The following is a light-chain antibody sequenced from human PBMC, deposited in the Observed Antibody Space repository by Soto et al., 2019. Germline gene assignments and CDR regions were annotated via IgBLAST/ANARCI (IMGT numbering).Light chain of an antibody. V-gene: IGKV1-5*01. CDR1: QSISSW. Sequence: DIQMTQSPSTLSASVGDRVTITCRASQSISSWLAWYQQKPGKAPKLLIYDASSLESGVPSRFSGSGSGTEFTLTITNLQPDDFATNYCQQYNSYPYTFGQGTKLEIK. CDR2: DAS. CDR3: QQYNSYPYT. J-gene: IGKJ2*01.